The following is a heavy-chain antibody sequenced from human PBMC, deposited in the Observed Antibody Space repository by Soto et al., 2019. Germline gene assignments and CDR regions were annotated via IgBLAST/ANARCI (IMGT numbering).Heavy chain of an antibody. V-gene: IGHV3-48*01. Sequence: EVQLVESGGGLVQPGGSLRLSCAASGFIFGSYGMNWVRQAPGKGLEWVLYISSSSSTIYSADSVKGRFTISRDNAKNSLYRPLNSLRAKHTAVYYCARDRGRISTLVFFDYWGQRTLVTVSS. CDR2: ISSSSSTI. J-gene: IGHJ4*02. CDR3: ARDRGRISTLVFFDY. CDR1: GFIFGSYG. D-gene: IGHD3-10*01.